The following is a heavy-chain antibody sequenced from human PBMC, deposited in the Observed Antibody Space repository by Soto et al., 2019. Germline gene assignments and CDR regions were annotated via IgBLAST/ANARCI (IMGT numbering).Heavy chain of an antibody. D-gene: IGHD2-2*01. V-gene: IGHV3-33*01. J-gene: IGHJ4*02. Sequence: TGGSLRLSCTASGFTFSSYGMHWVRQAPGKGLEWVAVIWYDGSNKYYADSVKGRFTISRDNSKNTLYLQMNSLRAEDTAVFYCARDSFQLGSFDYWGQGTLVTVSS. CDR1: GFTFSSYG. CDR3: ARDSFQLGSFDY. CDR2: IWYDGSNK.